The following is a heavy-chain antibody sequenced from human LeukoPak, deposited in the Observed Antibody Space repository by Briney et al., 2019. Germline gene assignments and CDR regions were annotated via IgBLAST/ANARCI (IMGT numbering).Heavy chain of an antibody. CDR1: GFTFSDNY. CDR3: ARVGDDYNFGWYFDL. V-gene: IGHV3-53*01. CDR2: IYSGDYT. D-gene: IGHD5-24*01. J-gene: IGHJ2*01. Sequence: PGGSLRLSCAASGFTFSDNYMSWIRQAPGKGLEWVSIIYSGDYTYYADPVKDRFTISRDNSNNTLYLQMSSLRAEDTAVYYCARVGDDYNFGWYFDLWGRGTLVTVSS.